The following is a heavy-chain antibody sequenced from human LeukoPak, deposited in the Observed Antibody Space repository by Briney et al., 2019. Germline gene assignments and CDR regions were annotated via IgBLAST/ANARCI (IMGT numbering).Heavy chain of an antibody. Sequence: SEALSLTCTVSGGSISSYYWSWIRQPPGKGLEWIGYIYYSGSTNYNPSLKSRVTISVDTSKNQFSLKLSSVTAADTAVYYCARATAMVTSTEFDYWGQGTLVTVSS. CDR2: IYYSGST. V-gene: IGHV4-59*01. J-gene: IGHJ4*02. D-gene: IGHD5-18*01. CDR1: GGSISSYY. CDR3: ARATAMVTSTEFDY.